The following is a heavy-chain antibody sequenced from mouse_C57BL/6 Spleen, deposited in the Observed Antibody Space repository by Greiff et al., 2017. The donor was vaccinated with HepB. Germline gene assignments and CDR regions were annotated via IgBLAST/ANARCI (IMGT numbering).Heavy chain of an antibody. V-gene: IGHV1-82*01. CDR1: GYAFSSSW. J-gene: IGHJ2*01. CDR2: IYPGDGDT. CDR3: ARWDSSGHETLLYFDY. D-gene: IGHD3-2*02. Sequence: QVQLQQSGPELVKPGASVKISCKASGYAFSSSWMNWVKQRPGKGLEWIGRIYPGDGDTNYNGKFKGKATLTADKSSSTAYMQLSSLTSEDSAVYFCARWDSSGHETLLYFDYWGQGTTLTVTS.